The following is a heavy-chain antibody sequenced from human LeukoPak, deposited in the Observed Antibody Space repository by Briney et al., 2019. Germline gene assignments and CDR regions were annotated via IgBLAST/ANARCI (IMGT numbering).Heavy chain of an antibody. D-gene: IGHD2-2*01. Sequence: GGSLRLSCAASGFTFGAYAMHWVRQAPGKGLEWVAVIWYDGSNNYHADSLKDRFTISRDNSKNTLYLQMNSLRAEDTAVYYCAKGRFQYQLLGDVDYWGQGTLVTVSS. CDR3: AKGRFQYQLLGDVDY. J-gene: IGHJ4*02. V-gene: IGHV3-33*06. CDR2: IWYDGSNN. CDR1: GFTFGAYA.